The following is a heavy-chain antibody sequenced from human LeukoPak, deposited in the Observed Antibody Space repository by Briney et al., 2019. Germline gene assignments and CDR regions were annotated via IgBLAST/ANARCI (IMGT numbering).Heavy chain of an antibody. J-gene: IGHJ4*02. D-gene: IGHD5-12*01. Sequence: SETLSLTCTVSGGSISSSSYYWGWIRQPPGKGLEWIGSIYYSGSTYYNPSLKSRVTISVDTSKNQFSLKLSSVTAADTAVYYCARRYIVAGTTYWGQGTLVPVSS. CDR3: ARRYIVAGTTY. V-gene: IGHV4-39*01. CDR2: IYYSGST. CDR1: GGSISSSSYY.